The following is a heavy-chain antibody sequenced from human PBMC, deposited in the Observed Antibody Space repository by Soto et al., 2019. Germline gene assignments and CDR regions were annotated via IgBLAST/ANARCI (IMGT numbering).Heavy chain of an antibody. CDR2: ISYDGSNK. V-gene: IGHV3-30*18. D-gene: IGHD2-8*01. CDR1: GFTFSSYG. CDR3: AKSPLMVYAIQPDYFDY. Sequence: GGSLRLSCAASGFTFSSYGMHWVRQAPGKGLEWVAVISYDGSNKYYADSVKGRFTISRDNSKNTLYLQMNSLRAEDTAVYYCAKSPLMVYAIQPDYFDYWGQGTLVTVSS. J-gene: IGHJ4*02.